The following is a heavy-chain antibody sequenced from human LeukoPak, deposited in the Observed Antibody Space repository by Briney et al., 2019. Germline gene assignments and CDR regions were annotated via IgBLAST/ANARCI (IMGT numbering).Heavy chain of an antibody. J-gene: IGHJ4*02. Sequence: PGGSLRLSCAASGFTFSSYAMHWVRQAPGKGLEWVAVISYDGSNKYYADSVKGRFTISRDNSKNTLYLQMNSLRAEDTAVYYCARDILSGNPDFDYWGQGTLVTVSS. CDR3: ARDILSGNPDFDY. V-gene: IGHV3-30-3*01. CDR2: ISYDGSNK. D-gene: IGHD3-3*02. CDR1: GFTFSSYA.